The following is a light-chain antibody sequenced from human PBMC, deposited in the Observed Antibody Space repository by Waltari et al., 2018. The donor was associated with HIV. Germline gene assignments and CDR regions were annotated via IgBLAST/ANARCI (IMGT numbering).Light chain of an antibody. V-gene: IGKV1-39*01. CDR2: VSS. CDR1: QDISTY. CDR3: QQSYGVPWT. J-gene: IGKJ1*01. Sequence: DIQMTQSPTYLSACVGETIIISCRAIQDISTYLNWFQKRGDKAPKLLIFVSSNLYTGVPSRFSASGSGTEFTLTIRGLQPEDCASYFCQQSYGVPWTFGQGTKVEV.